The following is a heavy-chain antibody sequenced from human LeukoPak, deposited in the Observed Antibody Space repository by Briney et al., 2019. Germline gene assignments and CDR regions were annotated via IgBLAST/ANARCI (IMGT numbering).Heavy chain of an antibody. CDR1: GGSFSGYY. CDR2: INHSGST. V-gene: IGHV4-34*01. D-gene: IGHD2-2*02. J-gene: IGHJ3*02. Sequence: PSETLSLTCAAYGGSFSGYYWSWIRQPPGKGLEWIGEINHSGSTNYNPSLKSRVTISVDTSKNQFSLKLSSVTAADTAVYYCARGRRTLYKMTPGDAFDIWGRGTMVTVSS. CDR3: ARGRRTLYKMTPGDAFDI.